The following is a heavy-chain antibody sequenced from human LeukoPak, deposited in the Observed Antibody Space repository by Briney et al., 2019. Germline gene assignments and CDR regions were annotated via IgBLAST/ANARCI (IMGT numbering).Heavy chain of an antibody. J-gene: IGHJ5*02. CDR1: GGSISSGGYY. V-gene: IGHV4-31*03. D-gene: IGHD3-3*01. CDR3: ARTIRFLEWSDWFDP. Sequence: SETLSLTCTVSGGSISSGGYYWSWIRQHLGKGLEWIGYIYYSGSTYYNPSLKSRVTISVDTSKNQFSLKLSSVTAADTAVYYCARTIRFLEWSDWFDPWGQGTLVTVSS. CDR2: IYYSGST.